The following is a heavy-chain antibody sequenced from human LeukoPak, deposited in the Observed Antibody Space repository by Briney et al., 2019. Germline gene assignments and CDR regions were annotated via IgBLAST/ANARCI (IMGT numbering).Heavy chain of an antibody. Sequence: PSETLSLTCTVSGDSISSYYWSWVRQPAGRGLEWIGRIHPSGGTNYNPSLKSRVTLSVDTSKNQFSLKLSSVTAADTAVYYCARGPPPDFDYWGRGTLVTVSS. CDR2: IHPSGGT. CDR3: ARGPPPDFDY. J-gene: IGHJ4*02. V-gene: IGHV4-4*07. CDR1: GDSISSYY.